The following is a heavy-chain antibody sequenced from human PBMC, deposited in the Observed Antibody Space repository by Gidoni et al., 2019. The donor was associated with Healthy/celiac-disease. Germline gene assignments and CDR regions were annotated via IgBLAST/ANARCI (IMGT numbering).Heavy chain of an antibody. CDR2: IYHRGST. CDR1: GYSICTGYY. V-gene: IGHV4-38-2*01. Sequence: QVQLQESGPGLVKPPETLSLTCAVSGYSICTGYYWGWIRQPPGKGLEWIGSIYHRGSTYYNPSLKSRVTISVDTSKNQFSLKLSSVTAADTAVYYCARGSGGEGGPRSVDMDVWGQGTTVTVSS. D-gene: IGHD3-10*01. CDR3: ARGSGGEGGPRSVDMDV. J-gene: IGHJ6*02.